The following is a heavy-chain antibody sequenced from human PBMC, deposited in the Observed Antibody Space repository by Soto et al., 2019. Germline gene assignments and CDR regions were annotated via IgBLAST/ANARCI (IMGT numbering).Heavy chain of an antibody. CDR3: ARDVKDYYGSGTWPDLDY. Sequence: EMQLVESGGGLVKPGGSLRLSCAASGFTFSYYNMNWVRQAPGKGLEWVSSISSGGTYIFYADSVKGRFTISRDNVNNSLYLQMSNLRAEDTAVYYCARDVKDYYGSGTWPDLDYWGQGALVTVSS. J-gene: IGHJ4*02. D-gene: IGHD3-10*01. V-gene: IGHV3-21*01. CDR2: ISSGGTYI. CDR1: GFTFSYYN.